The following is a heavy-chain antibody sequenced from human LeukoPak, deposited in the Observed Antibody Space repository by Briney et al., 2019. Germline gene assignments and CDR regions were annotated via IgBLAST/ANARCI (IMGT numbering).Heavy chain of an antibody. J-gene: IGHJ4*02. CDR3: ARGGRYSYVI. Sequence: PSETLSLTCTVSGGSISSGGYYWSWIRQHPGKGLEWIGYIYYSGSTYYNPSLKSRVTISVDTSKNQFTLKLSSVTAADTAVYYCARGGRYSYVIWGQGTLVTVSS. V-gene: IGHV4-31*03. CDR2: IYYSGST. D-gene: IGHD5-18*01. CDR1: GGSISSGGYY.